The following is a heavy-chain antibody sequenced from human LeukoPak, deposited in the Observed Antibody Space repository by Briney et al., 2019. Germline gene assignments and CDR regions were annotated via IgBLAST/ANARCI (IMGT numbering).Heavy chain of an antibody. CDR2: IYHSGST. Sequence: SETLSLTCTVSGYSISSGYYWGWIRQPPGKGLEWIGSIYHSGSTSYNPSLKSRVTISVDTSKNQFSLKLSSVTAADTALYYCAREYGGRIVVVVAAEPGGWFDPWGQGTLVTVSS. J-gene: IGHJ5*02. V-gene: IGHV4-38-2*02. CDR3: AREYGGRIVVVVAAEPGGWFDP. D-gene: IGHD2-15*01. CDR1: GYSISSGYY.